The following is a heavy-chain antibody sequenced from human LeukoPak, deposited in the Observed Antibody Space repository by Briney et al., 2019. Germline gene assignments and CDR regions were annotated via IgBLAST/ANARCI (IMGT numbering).Heavy chain of an antibody. J-gene: IGHJ6*03. Sequence: GGSLRLSCAASGFTFSSYAMQWVRQAPGKGLEWVAVISDEGSKKYYADSMKGRFSISRDSSKNTVYLQMNSLRAEDTALYYCARRGGAAAGMGYYYFMDVWGKGTTVTVSS. D-gene: IGHD6-13*01. CDR3: ARRGGAAAGMGYYYFMDV. CDR2: ISDEGSKK. CDR1: GFTFSSYA. V-gene: IGHV3-30*04.